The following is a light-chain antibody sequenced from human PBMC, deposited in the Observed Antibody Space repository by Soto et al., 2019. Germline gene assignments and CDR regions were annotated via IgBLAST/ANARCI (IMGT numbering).Light chain of an antibody. CDR3: QQSYSTPRT. V-gene: IGKV1-39*01. J-gene: IGKJ1*01. Sequence: DIQMTQSPSSLSASVGDRVTITCRASQSISSYLNWYQQKPGKAPKLLIYAASSLQSGVPSRFSGSGSGTDFTLTISSQQPEYFATYYCQQSYSTPRTFGQGTKVEIK. CDR2: AAS. CDR1: QSISSY.